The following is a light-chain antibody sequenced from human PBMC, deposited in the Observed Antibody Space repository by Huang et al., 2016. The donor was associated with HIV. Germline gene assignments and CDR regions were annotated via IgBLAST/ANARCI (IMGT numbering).Light chain of an antibody. CDR3: QQSYNTRT. CDR1: QDIGNY. J-gene: IGKJ1*01. CDR2: AAS. V-gene: IGKV1-39*01. Sequence: IQMTQSPPSLPASIGDRVSITCRATQDIGNYLNWYQQKPGNAPKLLIYAASTLHSGGPSRFSGSGSGTDFTLTITSLQPEDFATYYCQQSYNTRTFGPGTRVEIK.